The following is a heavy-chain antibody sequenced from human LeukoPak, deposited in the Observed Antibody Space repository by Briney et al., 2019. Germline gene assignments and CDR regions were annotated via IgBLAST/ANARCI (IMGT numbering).Heavy chain of an antibody. CDR2: TNPNFGTA. J-gene: IGHJ4*02. Sequence: SVKVSCQASGGTFSSYAISWVRQPPGQGLEWMGGTNPNFGTANNAQKFQGRGTITTDEYTSTAYMELSSLRSKDTAVYYCARDSSSYFDYWGQGTLVTVSS. CDR1: GGTFSSYA. D-gene: IGHD6-6*01. V-gene: IGHV1-69*05. CDR3: ARDSSSYFDY.